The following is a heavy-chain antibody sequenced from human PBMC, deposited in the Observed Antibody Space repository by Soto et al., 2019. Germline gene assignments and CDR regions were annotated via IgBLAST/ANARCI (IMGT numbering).Heavy chain of an antibody. CDR2: IYSGGST. J-gene: IGHJ5*02. CDR1: GFTVSSNY. CDR3: ARDPRYMNWFDP. D-gene: IGHD5-18*01. Sequence: PGGSLRLSCAASGFTVSSNYMSWVRQAPGKGLEWVSVIYSGGSTYYADSVKGRFTISRDNSKNTLYLQMNSLRAEDTAVYYCARDPRYMNWFDPWGQGTLVTVSS. V-gene: IGHV3-66*01.